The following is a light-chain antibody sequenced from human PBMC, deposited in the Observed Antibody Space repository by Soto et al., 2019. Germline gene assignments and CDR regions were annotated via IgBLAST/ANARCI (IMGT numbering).Light chain of an antibody. CDR3: QQYNNWPPIT. J-gene: IGKJ5*01. Sequence: EIVMTQSPGTLSVSPGERATLFCRASQSVRSSLAWYQQKPGQAPRLFIYDASTRATGIPARFTGSGSGTEFTLTISSQQSEDFAVYYCQQYNNWPPITFGRGTRLEIK. CDR1: QSVRSS. CDR2: DAS. V-gene: IGKV3-15*01.